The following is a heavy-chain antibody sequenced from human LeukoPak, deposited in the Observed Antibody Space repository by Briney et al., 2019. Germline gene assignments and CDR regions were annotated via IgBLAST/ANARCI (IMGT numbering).Heavy chain of an antibody. CDR1: GGSISGYY. CDR3: ARLPPADDYRADY. V-gene: IGHV4-59*01. Sequence: PSETLSLTCTVSGGSISGYYWSWIRQPPGKGLEWIGYIYYSGSTNYNPSLKSRVTISVDTSKNQFSLKLSSVTAADTAVYYCARLPPADDYRADYWGQGTLVTVSS. J-gene: IGHJ4*02. D-gene: IGHD5-24*01. CDR2: IYYSGST.